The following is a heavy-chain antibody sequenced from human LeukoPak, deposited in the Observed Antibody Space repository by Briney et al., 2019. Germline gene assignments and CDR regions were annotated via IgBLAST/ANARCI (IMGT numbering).Heavy chain of an antibody. D-gene: IGHD3-22*01. CDR2: IYYSGST. CDR1: GGSISSGGYY. CDR3: ARGEYYDSSGYGAFDI. J-gene: IGHJ3*02. V-gene: IGHV4-31*03. Sequence: SQTLSLTCTVSGGSISSGGYYWSWIRQHPGKGLEWIGYIYYSGSTYYNPSLKSRVTISVDTSKNQFSLKLSSVTAVDTAVYYCARGEYYDSSGYGAFDIWGQGTMVTVSS.